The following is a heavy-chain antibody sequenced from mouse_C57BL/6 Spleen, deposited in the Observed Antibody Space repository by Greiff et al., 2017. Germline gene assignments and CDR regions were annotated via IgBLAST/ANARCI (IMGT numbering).Heavy chain of an antibody. CDR3: ARGDGGYAMGD. J-gene: IGHJ4*01. D-gene: IGHD2-3*01. V-gene: IGHV1-26*01. Sequence: VQLQQSGPELVKPGASVTISCKASGYTFTDYYMNWVKQSHGKSLEWIGDINPNNGGTSYNQKFKGKATLTVDKSSSTAYMELRSLTSEDAAVYYGARGDGGYAMGDWGQGASVTVS. CDR2: INPNNGGT. CDR1: GYTFTDYY.